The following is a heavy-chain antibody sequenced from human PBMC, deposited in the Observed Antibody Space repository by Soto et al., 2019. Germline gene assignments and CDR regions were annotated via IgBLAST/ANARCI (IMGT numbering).Heavy chain of an antibody. CDR1: GFFFSDYS. V-gene: IGHV3-23*01. CDR3: ALSLGNPWTDHYFNY. Sequence: PGGSLRLSCAASGFFFSDYSMSWVRQAPGKGLEWVSGISGTGGSTYYAYSVKGRFTISRDNSRNTLYLQMNSLRGDDTAVYFCALSLGNPWTDHYFNYWGQGTLVTLSS. J-gene: IGHJ4*02. CDR2: ISGTGGST. D-gene: IGHD3-16*01.